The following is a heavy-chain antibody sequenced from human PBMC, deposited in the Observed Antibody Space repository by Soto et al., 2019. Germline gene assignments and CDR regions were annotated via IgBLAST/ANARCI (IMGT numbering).Heavy chain of an antibody. V-gene: IGHV4-59*08. J-gene: IGHJ6*03. CDR1: GGSISSYY. Sequence: SETLSLTCTVSGGSISSYYWSWIRQPPGKGLEWIGYIYYSGSTNYNPSLKSRVTISVDTSKNQFSLKLSSVTAADTAVYYCARAGRSKNYDFWSGSEYYYMDVWGKGTTVTVSS. CDR2: IYYSGST. CDR3: ARAGRSKNYDFWSGSEYYYMDV. D-gene: IGHD3-3*01.